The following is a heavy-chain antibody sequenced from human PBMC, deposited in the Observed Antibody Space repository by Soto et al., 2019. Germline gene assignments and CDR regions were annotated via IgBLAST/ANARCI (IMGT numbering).Heavy chain of an antibody. CDR1: EFSFSTYN. J-gene: IGHJ6*02. CDR3: ARDPAADGYYGMDV. V-gene: IGHV3-21*01. D-gene: IGHD6-13*01. CDR2: ISSTSSHI. Sequence: EVQLVESGGGLVKPGGSLRLSCVASEFSFSTYNMNWVRQAAGMGLEWVSFISSTSSHIHYADSVKGRFTISRDNAKNSLYLQMNSLRAEDTAVYYCARDPAADGYYGMDVWGQGTTVTVSS.